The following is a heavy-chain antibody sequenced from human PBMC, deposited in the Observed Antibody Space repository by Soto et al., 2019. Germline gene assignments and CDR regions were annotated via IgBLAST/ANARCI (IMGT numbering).Heavy chain of an antibody. Sequence: EVQLVESGGGLVQPGGSLSLSCAASGFTFSAYWMHWVRQAPGKGLVWVSRVTTDGSGTTYADSVKGRFAISRDNARNMLYLHMNSLTVEDTAVYYCVRDLSLWAFDSWGQGTLVTVSS. CDR2: VTTDGSGT. D-gene: IGHD2-21*01. CDR1: GFTFSAYW. CDR3: VRDLSLWAFDS. V-gene: IGHV3-74*01. J-gene: IGHJ4*02.